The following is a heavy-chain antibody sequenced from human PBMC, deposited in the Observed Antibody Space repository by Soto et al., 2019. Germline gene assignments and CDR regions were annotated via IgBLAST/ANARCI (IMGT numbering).Heavy chain of an antibody. V-gene: IGHV5-51*01. D-gene: IGHD3-9*01. Sequence: PGESLKISCKGSGYSFTSYWIGWVRQMPGKGLEWMGIIYPGDSDTRYSPSFQGQVTISADKSISTAYLQWRSLKASDTAMYYCATGYYNDYYYYGMDVWGQGTTVTVSS. CDR3: ATGYYNDYYYYGMDV. CDR2: IYPGDSDT. J-gene: IGHJ6*02. CDR1: GYSFTSYW.